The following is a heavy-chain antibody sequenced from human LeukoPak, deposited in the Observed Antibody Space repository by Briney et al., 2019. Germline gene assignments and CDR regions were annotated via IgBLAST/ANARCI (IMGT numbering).Heavy chain of an antibody. CDR1: GGSISSYY. J-gene: IGHJ5*02. CDR3: AREVLRSSNWFDP. CDR2: IYYSGST. V-gene: IGHV4-59*01. Sequence: PSETLSLTCTVSGGSISSYYWSWIRQPPGKGLEWIGYIYYSGSTNYNPSLKSRVTISVDTSKNQFSLKLSSVTAADTAVYYCAREVLRSSNWFDPWGQGTLVTVSS.